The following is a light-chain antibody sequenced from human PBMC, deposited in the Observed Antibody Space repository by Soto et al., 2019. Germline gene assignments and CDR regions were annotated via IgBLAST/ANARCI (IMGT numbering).Light chain of an antibody. V-gene: IGLV4-69*01. J-gene: IGLJ3*02. Sequence: QLVLTQSPSASASLGASVKLTCTLSSEHSSYAIAWLQREPGKAPRYLMKLHSDGRHFKGDGIPDRFSGSSSGAERYLTISSLQSEDEADYYCQTWATGPWVFGGGTKLTVL. CDR1: SEHSSYA. CDR3: QTWATGPWV. CDR2: LHSDGRH.